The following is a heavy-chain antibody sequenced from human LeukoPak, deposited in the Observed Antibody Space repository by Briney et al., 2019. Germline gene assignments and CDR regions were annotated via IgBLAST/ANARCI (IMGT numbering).Heavy chain of an antibody. Sequence: GRSLRLSCAASGFTFSSYGMHWVRQAPGKGLEWVAVISYDGSNKYYADSVKGRFTISRDNSKNTLYLQMNSLRAEDTAVYYCARLLREDAFDIWGQGTMVTVSS. J-gene: IGHJ3*02. CDR1: GFTFSSYG. V-gene: IGHV3-30*03. CDR2: ISYDGSNK. CDR3: ARLLREDAFDI.